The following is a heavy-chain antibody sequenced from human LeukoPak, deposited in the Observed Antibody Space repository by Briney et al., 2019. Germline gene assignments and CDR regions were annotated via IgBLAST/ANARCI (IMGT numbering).Heavy chain of an antibody. D-gene: IGHD4-17*01. Sequence: ESLKISCKGSGYSLTPHWIAWVRQMPGKSLGWMGIIYPGDSDTRYSPSFQGQVTISADKSISTAYLQWSSLKASDTAMFYCARYYGDRFYFDYWGQGTLVTVSS. CDR2: IYPGDSDT. CDR3: ARYYGDRFYFDY. J-gene: IGHJ4*02. CDR1: GYSLTPHW. V-gene: IGHV5-51*01.